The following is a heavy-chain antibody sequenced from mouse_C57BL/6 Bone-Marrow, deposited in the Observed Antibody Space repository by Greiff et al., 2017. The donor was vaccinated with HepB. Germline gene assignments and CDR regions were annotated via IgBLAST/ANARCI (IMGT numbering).Heavy chain of an antibody. D-gene: IGHD2-5*01. Sequence: EVQGVESGGGLVQSGRSLRLSCATSGFTFSDFYMEWVRQAPGKGLEWIAASRNKANDYTTEYSASVKGRFIVSRDTSQSILYLQMNALRAEDTAIYDCARSYSNYDYFDYWGQGTTLTVSS. CDR2: SRNKANDYTT. CDR3: ARSYSNYDYFDY. CDR1: GFTFSDFY. J-gene: IGHJ2*01. V-gene: IGHV7-1*01.